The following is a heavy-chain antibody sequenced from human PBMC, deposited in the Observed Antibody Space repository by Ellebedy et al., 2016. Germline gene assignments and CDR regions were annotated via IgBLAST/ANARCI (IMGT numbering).Heavy chain of an antibody. V-gene: IGHV4-59*01. CDR3: ARGPARSRIAVAGTREIDYYGMDV. CDR2: IYYSGST. CDR1: GGSISSYY. Sequence: SEILSLTCSVSGGSISSYYWSWIRQPPGEGLEWIGYIYYSGSTNYNPSLKSRVTISVDTSKNQFSLKLSSVTAADTAVYFCARGPARSRIAVAGTREIDYYGMDVWGQGTTVTVSS. D-gene: IGHD6-19*01. J-gene: IGHJ6*02.